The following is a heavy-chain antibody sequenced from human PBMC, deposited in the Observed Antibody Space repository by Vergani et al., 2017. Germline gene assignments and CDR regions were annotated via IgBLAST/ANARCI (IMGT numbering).Heavy chain of an antibody. D-gene: IGHD4-23*01. V-gene: IGHV3-73*01. CDR2: IRSKANSYAT. CDR3: TREDTTVGGWYFDL. Sequence: EVQLVESGGGLVQPGGSLKLSCAASGFTFSGSAMHWVRQASGKGLEWVGRIRSKANSYATAYAASVKGRFTISRDDSKNTAYLQMNSLKTEDTAVYYCTREDTTVGGWYFDLWGRGTLVTVSS. CDR1: GFTFSGSA. J-gene: IGHJ2*01.